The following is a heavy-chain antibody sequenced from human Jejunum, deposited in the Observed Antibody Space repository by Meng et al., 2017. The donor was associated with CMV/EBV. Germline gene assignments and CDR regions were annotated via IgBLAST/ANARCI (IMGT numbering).Heavy chain of an antibody. CDR3: ARDRTTTGVNYFDY. J-gene: IGHJ4*02. V-gene: IGHV4-39*07. CDR2: IYYSGIT. Sequence: QLHVQGSGPGSVKPSATLSLPCIVSGVSSSSSNDHCGWIRRPPGKGLEWIGSIYYSGITYYNPSLKSRVTISVDTSKNQFSLKLSSGTAADTAVYYWARDRTTTGVNYFDYWGQGTLVTVSS. CDR1: GVSSSSSNDH. D-gene: IGHD4-23*01.